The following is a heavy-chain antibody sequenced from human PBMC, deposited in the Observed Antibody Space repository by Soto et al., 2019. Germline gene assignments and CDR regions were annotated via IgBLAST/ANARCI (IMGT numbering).Heavy chain of an antibody. Sequence: PGGSLRLSCAASGFTFSSYGMHWVRQAPGKGLEWVAVISYDGSNKYYADTVKGRFTISRDNSKNTLYLQMNSLRAEDTDVYYGAKDLYSSSWYFDYWGQGTLVTVSS. CDR1: GFTFSSYG. J-gene: IGHJ4*02. CDR3: AKDLYSSSWYFDY. D-gene: IGHD6-13*01. V-gene: IGHV3-30*18. CDR2: ISYDGSNK.